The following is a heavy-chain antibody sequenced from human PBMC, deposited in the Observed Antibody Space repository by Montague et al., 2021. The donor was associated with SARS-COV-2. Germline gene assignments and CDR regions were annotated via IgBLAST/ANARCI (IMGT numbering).Heavy chain of an antibody. CDR3: SWEQQLAPGGFGLDA. Sequence: SETLSLTCTVSDVPTSAHFWSWIRQSPGKGLEWIGYISYSGSTKYSPSLTSRVTISLGSSRKHLSLELRSVTAADTAAYYCSWEQQLAPGGFGLDAWGQGTTVIVTS. CDR2: ISYSGST. D-gene: IGHD6-13*01. J-gene: IGHJ6*02. CDR1: DVPTSAHF. V-gene: IGHV4-59*11.